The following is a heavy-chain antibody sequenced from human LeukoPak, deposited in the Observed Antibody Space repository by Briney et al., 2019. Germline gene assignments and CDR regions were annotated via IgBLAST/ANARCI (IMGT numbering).Heavy chain of an antibody. CDR3: ARDAVSGTPAFDV. CDR1: GGSISSYY. CDR2: IHHSGST. D-gene: IGHD1-14*01. V-gene: IGHV4-59*01. Sequence: SETLSLTCTVSGGSISSYYWSWLRQPPGKGLEWIGYIHHSGSTNYKPSLKSRVTISVDTSKNQFSLKLTSVTAADTAVYYCARDAVSGTPAFDVWGQGTMVTVSS. J-gene: IGHJ3*01.